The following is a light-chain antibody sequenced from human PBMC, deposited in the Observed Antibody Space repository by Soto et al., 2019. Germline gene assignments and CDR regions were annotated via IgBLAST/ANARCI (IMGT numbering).Light chain of an antibody. V-gene: IGKV3-11*01. CDR2: DAS. CDR1: QSFSSY. CDR3: QQRSPWPPEIT. J-gene: IGKJ5*01. Sequence: EIVLTQSPATLSLSPGERATLSCRASQSFSSYLAWYQQNPGQAPRLLISDASNRATGIQVRFSGSGSGTDVTLTISSLEPEDCGVYYCQQRSPWPPEITLGQGTRLEIK.